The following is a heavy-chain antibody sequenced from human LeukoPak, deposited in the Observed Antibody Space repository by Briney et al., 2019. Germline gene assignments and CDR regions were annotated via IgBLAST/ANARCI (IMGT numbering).Heavy chain of an antibody. Sequence: PGGSLRLSCVVSGFNFDNFAMHWVRQPLGKGLEWVAVISHDERTKYYADSMKGRITISRDNSKNTLFLQMSNLRTEDTAVYFCARPSPPGDGYNPPDHWGQGTLVTVSS. D-gene: IGHD5-24*01. CDR2: ISHDERTK. CDR1: GFNFDNFA. CDR3: ARPSPPGDGYNPPDH. V-gene: IGHV3-30*04. J-gene: IGHJ4*02.